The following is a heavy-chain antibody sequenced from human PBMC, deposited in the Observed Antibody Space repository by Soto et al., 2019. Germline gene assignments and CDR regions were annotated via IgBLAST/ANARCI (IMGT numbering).Heavy chain of an antibody. Sequence: QVQLVQSGAEVKKPGASVKVSCKASGYTFTSYAMQWVRQAPGQRLERMGWINAGNGNTKYSQKFQGRVTITRDTSASTAYMELSSLRSEDTAVYYCARDPGYSHGYNWGQGTLVTVSS. CDR2: INAGNGNT. J-gene: IGHJ4*02. D-gene: IGHD5-18*01. CDR3: ARDPGYSHGYN. CDR1: GYTFTSYA. V-gene: IGHV1-3*01.